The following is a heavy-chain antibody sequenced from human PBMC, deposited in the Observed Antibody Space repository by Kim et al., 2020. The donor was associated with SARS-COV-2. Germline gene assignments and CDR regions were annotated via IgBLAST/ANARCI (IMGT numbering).Heavy chain of an antibody. J-gene: IGHJ6*03. D-gene: IGHD1-7*01. Sequence: DSVKGRFTISRHNSKNTLYLQMNSLRAEDTAVYYCARNYGGFDYYYYMDVWGKGTTVTVSS. CDR3: ARNYGGFDYYYYMDV. V-gene: IGHV3-53*01.